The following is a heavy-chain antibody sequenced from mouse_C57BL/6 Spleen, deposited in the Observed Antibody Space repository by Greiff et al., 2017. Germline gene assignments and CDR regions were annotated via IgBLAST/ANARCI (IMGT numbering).Heavy chain of an antibody. CDR2: IYPRSGNT. D-gene: IGHD1-1*01. V-gene: IGHV1-81*01. CDR1: GYTFTSYG. CDR3: ARGNYENFDY. J-gene: IGHJ2*01. Sequence: VQLQESGAELARPGASVKLSCKASGYTFTSYGISWVKQRTGQGLEWIGEIYPRSGNTYYNEKFKGKATLTADKSSSTAYMQLSSLTSEDSAVYYCARGNYENFDYWGKGTTLTVSS.